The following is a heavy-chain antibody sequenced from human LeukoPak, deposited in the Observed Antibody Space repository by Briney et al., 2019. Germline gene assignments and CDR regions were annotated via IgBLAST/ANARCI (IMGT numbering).Heavy chain of an antibody. CDR2: ISYDGSNK. Sequence: PGRSLRLSCAASGFTFSSYGMHWVRQAPGKGLEWVAVISYDGSNKYYADSVKGRFTISRDNSKNTMYLKMNSLRAEDTAVYYCAKELDYYGSGSYYKGIYYYYGMDVWGQGTTVTVSS. CDR1: GFTFSSYG. J-gene: IGHJ6*02. CDR3: AKELDYYGSGSYYKGIYYYYGMDV. V-gene: IGHV3-30*18. D-gene: IGHD3-10*01.